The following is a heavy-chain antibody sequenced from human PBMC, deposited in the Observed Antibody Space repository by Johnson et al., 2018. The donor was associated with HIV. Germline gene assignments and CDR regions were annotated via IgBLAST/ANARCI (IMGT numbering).Heavy chain of an antibody. Sequence: QVQLVESGGGVVQPGGSLRLTCAASGFTFSMSAMHWVRQAPGKGLEWVTFIHYDGSNKYYADSVKGRFTISRDNSKNTLYLQMNSLRAEDTAVYYCARELVVITSDDAFDIWGQGTMVTVSS. D-gene: IGHD2-21*01. J-gene: IGHJ3*02. V-gene: IGHV3-30*02. CDR2: IHYDGSNK. CDR3: ARELVVITSDDAFDI. CDR1: GFTFSMSA.